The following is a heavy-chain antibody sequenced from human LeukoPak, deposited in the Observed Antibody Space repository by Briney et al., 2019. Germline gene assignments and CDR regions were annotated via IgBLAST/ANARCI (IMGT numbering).Heavy chain of an antibody. J-gene: IGHJ5*02. CDR3: AKSPGTTGWFDP. D-gene: IGHD1-1*01. CDR1: GFTFSTYG. V-gene: IGHV3-23*01. CDR2: ISGSGATI. Sequence: GRSLRLSCAASGFTFSTYGMSWVRQAPGKGLEWVSGISGSGATIYYADSVKGRFTISRDNSKNTLYLQMNSLRAEDTAVYYCAKSPGTTGWFDPWGQGTLVTVSS.